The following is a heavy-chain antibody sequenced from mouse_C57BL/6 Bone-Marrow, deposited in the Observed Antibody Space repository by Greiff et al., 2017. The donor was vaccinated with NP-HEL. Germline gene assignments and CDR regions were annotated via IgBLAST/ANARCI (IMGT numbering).Heavy chain of an antibody. CDR2: ITHSGET. CDR1: GFPITSGYY. CDR3: ARDYDGYWYFDV. Sequence: VKLMESGPGLVKPSQSLFLTCSITGFPITSGYYWIWIRQSPGKPLEWMGYITHSGETFYNPSLQSPISITRETSKNQFFLQLNSVTTEYTAMYYCARDYDGYWYFDVWGTGTTVTVSS. V-gene: IGHV12-3*01. D-gene: IGHD2-3*01. J-gene: IGHJ1*03.